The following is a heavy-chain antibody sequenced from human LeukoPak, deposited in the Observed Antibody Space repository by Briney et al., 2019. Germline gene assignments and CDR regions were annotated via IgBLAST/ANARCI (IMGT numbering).Heavy chain of an antibody. V-gene: IGHV4-30-4*01. CDR1: GVSISSGDYY. J-gene: IGHJ4*02. Sequence: PSETLSLTCTVSGVSISSGDYYWSWIRQPPEKGLERIGYIYYSGSTYYNPSLKSRVTISVDTSKNQFSLKLSSVTAADTAVYYCAREVYYYDSSGDWGQGTLVTVSS. D-gene: IGHD3-22*01. CDR2: IYYSGST. CDR3: AREVYYYDSSGD.